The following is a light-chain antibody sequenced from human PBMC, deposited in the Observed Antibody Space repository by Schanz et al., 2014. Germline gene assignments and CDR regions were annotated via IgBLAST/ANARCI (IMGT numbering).Light chain of an antibody. CDR2: GSS. CDR1: QIVSND. Sequence: EVVLTQSPATLSLSPGERATLSCRASQIVSNDFAWYQQKPGQAPRLLIYGSSNRATGIPARFSGSGSGTDFTLPITSLEPEDFAVYYCQQRSTWFSFGGGTRVEIK. J-gene: IGKJ4*01. CDR3: QQRSTWFS. V-gene: IGKV3-11*01.